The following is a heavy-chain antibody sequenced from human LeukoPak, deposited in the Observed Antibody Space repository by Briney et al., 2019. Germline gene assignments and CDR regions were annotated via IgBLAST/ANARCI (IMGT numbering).Heavy chain of an antibody. V-gene: IGHV4-38-2*02. CDR1: GYSISSGYH. CDR3: ARGWGRYCSGGSCYSDSYFDY. J-gene: IGHJ4*02. D-gene: IGHD2-15*01. Sequence: SETLSLTCSVSGYSISSGYHWAWFRQTPGKRLEWLGSIYQDGSTYDNLSLKSRVTLSVDTSKNQFSLKLSSVTAADTAVYYCARGWGRYCSGGSCYSDSYFDYWGQGTLVTVSS. CDR2: IYQDGST.